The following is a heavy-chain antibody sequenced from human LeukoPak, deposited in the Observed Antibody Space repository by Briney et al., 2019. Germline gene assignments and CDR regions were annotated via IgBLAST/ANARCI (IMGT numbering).Heavy chain of an antibody. Sequence: ASVKVSCKASGYTFTKSYIHWVRQAPGQRLEWMGLINPGGDNTKYAQNFQGRVTMTSDTSARTVYMELSSLRSEDTAVYYCARLKRGIGAAGTSLRGWFDPWGQGTLVTVSS. CDR1: GYTFTKSY. J-gene: IGHJ5*02. CDR3: ARLKRGIGAAGTSLRGWFDP. V-gene: IGHV1-46*01. CDR2: INPGGDNT. D-gene: IGHD6-13*01.